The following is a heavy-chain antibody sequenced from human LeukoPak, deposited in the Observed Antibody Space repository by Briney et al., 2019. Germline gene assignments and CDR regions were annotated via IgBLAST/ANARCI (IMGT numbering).Heavy chain of an antibody. CDR1: GFTLSSYS. CDR3: ARDQYCSGGSCYLGVFDY. D-gene: IGHD2-15*01. CDR2: TSSSSSYI. Sequence: TGGSLRLSCAASGFTLSSYSMNWVRQAPGKGLGWVSSTSSSSSYIYYADSVKGRFTISRDNAKNSLYLQMNSLRAEDTAVYYCARDQYCSGGSCYLGVFDYWGQGTLVTVSS. J-gene: IGHJ4*02. V-gene: IGHV3-21*01.